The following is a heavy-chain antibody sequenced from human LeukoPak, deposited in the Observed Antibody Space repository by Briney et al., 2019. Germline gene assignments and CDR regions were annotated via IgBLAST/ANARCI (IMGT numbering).Heavy chain of an antibody. CDR1: GGSLSSYY. CDR2: VYHSGTT. Sequence: PSETLSLTCTVSGGSLSSYYWSWIRQPPGKGLEWIGSVYHSGTTYYNPSLQSRVGISADMSRNQFSLRLNSMTAADTAVYYCVRDEAEFGNRQWYFDLWGRGTLVIVSS. CDR3: VRDEAEFGNRQWYFDL. J-gene: IGHJ2*01. V-gene: IGHV4-38-2*02. D-gene: IGHD2/OR15-2a*01.